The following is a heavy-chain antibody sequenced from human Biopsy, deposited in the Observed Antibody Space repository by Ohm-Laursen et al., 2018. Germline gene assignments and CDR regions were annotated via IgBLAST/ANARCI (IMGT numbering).Heavy chain of an antibody. CDR2: FNAKTVDT. J-gene: IGHJ5*02. CDR1: GYTFTGYH. Sequence: ASVKVSCKSSGYTFTGYHVHWVRQAPGQGLEWMGGFNAKTVDTNYAQKLQGRVTMTRDTSISTAYVDLSRLRSDDTAVYYCTRGGYYYDSLAYYYWFDPWGQGTLVTVSS. D-gene: IGHD3-22*01. CDR3: TRGGYYYDSLAYYYWFDP. V-gene: IGHV1-2*02.